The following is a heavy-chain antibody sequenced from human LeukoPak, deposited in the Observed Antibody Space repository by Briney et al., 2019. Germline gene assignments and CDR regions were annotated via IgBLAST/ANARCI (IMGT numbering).Heavy chain of an antibody. CDR2: IKQDGSEK. CDR3: ARAFSASYYGSGSYWYY. Sequence: GGSLRLSCAASGFTFSSYWMSWVRQAPGKGLEWVANIKQDGSEKYYVDSVKGRFTISRDNAKNSLYLQMNSLGAEDTAVYYCARAFSASYYGSGSYWYYWGQGTLVTVSS. CDR1: GFTFSSYW. V-gene: IGHV3-7*01. J-gene: IGHJ4*02. D-gene: IGHD3-10*01.